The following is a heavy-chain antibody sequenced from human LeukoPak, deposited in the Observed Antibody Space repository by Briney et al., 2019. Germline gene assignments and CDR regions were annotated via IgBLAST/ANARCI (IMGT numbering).Heavy chain of an antibody. CDR2: IYTSGST. CDR3: ARDGYYYGSGSYPFDP. Sequence: SETLSLTCTVSGGSTSSYYWSWIRQPAGKGLEWIGRIYTSGSTNYNPSLKSRVTMSVDTSKNQFSLKLSSVTAADTAVYYCARDGYYYGSGSYPFDPWGQGTLVTVSS. J-gene: IGHJ5*02. CDR1: GGSTSSYY. V-gene: IGHV4-4*07. D-gene: IGHD3-10*01.